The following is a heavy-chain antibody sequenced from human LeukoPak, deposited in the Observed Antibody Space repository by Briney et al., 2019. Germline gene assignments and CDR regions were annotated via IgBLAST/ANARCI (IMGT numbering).Heavy chain of an antibody. CDR1: GFTFSSHE. Sequence: GGSLRLSCAASGFTFSSHEMNWVRQAPGKGLEWVSYISSSGSTIYHADSVKGRFTISRDNAKNSLYLQMNSLRAEDTAVYYCARDIDLGIADYWGQGTLVTVSS. D-gene: IGHD2-21*01. J-gene: IGHJ4*02. CDR2: ISSSGSTI. V-gene: IGHV3-48*03. CDR3: ARDIDLGIADY.